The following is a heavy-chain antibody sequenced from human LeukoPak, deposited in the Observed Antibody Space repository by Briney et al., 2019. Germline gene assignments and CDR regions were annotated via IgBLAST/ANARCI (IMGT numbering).Heavy chain of an antibody. CDR3: ARDYLRGPFDP. J-gene: IGHJ5*02. CDR1: GFTFSSYS. V-gene: IGHV3-21*01. Sequence: GGSLRLSRAASGFTFSSYSMNWVRQAPGKGLEWVSSISSSSSYIYYADSVKGRFTISRDNAKNSLYLQMNSLRAEDTAVYYCARDYLRGPFDPWGQGTLVTVSS. CDR2: ISSSSSYI. D-gene: IGHD3-16*01.